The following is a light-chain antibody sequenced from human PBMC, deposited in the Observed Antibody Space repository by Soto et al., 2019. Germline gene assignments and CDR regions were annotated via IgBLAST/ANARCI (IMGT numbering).Light chain of an antibody. CDR1: QSVGSD. V-gene: IGKV3-20*01. CDR3: QQCGSLPGT. CDR2: GTS. Sequence: FTPSPATPSVSPGEKATLSRRASQSVGSDLAWYQQKPGQAPRLLIYGTSSRATGIPDRFSGSGSGTDFTLTISRLEPEDFAVYYCQQCGSLPGTFGQGTKVDIK. J-gene: IGKJ1*01.